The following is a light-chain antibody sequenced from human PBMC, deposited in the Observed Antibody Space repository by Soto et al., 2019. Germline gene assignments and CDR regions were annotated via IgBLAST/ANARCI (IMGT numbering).Light chain of an antibody. CDR3: QHYVTSLTT. CDR2: GAS. Sequence: EIVMTQSPATLSVSPGERATLSCRASQSVSSNLAWYQQKPGQPPRLLIYGASTRATGIPDRFSGSGSGTDFTLTISRLEPEDFAVYYCQHYVTSLTTFGQGTKVDI. CDR1: QSVSSN. J-gene: IGKJ1*01. V-gene: IGKV3D-15*01.